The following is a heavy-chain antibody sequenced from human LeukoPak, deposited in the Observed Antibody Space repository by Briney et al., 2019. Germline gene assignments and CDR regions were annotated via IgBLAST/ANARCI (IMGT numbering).Heavy chain of an antibody. CDR2: INPNSGGT. V-gene: IGHV1-2*02. Sequence: ASVKVSYKASGYTFTGYYMHWVRQAPGQGFEWMGWINPNSGGTNYAQKFQGRVTMTRDTSISTAYMELSRLRSDDTAVYYCARDTAMVTYWFDPWGQGTLVTVSS. CDR3: ARDTAMVTYWFDP. CDR1: GYTFTGYY. D-gene: IGHD5-18*01. J-gene: IGHJ5*02.